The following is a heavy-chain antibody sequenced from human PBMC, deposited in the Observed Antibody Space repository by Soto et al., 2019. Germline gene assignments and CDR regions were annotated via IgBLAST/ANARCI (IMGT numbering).Heavy chain of an antibody. V-gene: IGHV1-18*04. J-gene: IGHJ6*02. CDR3: ARDVTSYGMDV. CDR2: ISAYNGNT. Sequence: GASVKVSCKASGYTFTSYGISWVRQAPGQGLEWMGWISAYNGNTNYAQKLQGRVTVTTDTSTSTAYMELRSLRSDDTAVYYCARDVTSYGMDVWGQGTTVTVSS. CDR1: GYTFTSYG.